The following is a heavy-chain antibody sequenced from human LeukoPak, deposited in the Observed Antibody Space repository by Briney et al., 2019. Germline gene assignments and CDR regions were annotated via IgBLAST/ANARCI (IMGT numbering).Heavy chain of an antibody. V-gene: IGHV5-51*01. CDR3: ARKVAMGRDAFDI. Sequence: GESLKISCKGSGYSSSTYWIGWVRQTPGKGLEWMGIIYPGDSDTRYSPSFQGQVAISADKSTSTAYLQWSSLKASDTAMYYCARKVAMGRDAFDIWGLGTMVTVSS. CDR1: GYSSSTYW. D-gene: IGHD5-18*01. CDR2: IYPGDSDT. J-gene: IGHJ3*02.